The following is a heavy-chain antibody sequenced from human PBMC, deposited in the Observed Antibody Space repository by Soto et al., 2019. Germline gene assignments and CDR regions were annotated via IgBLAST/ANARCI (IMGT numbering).Heavy chain of an antibody. V-gene: IGHV4-39*01. Sequence: QLQLQESGPGLVKPSETLSLTCTVSGGSISSSSYYWGWIRQPPGKGLEWIGSIYYSGSTYYNPSLKSRVTISVDTSKNQFSLKLSSVTAADTAVYYCARHLATVTSYWYFDLWGRGTLVTVSS. J-gene: IGHJ2*01. CDR2: IYYSGST. CDR3: ARHLATVTSYWYFDL. CDR1: GGSISSSSYY. D-gene: IGHD4-17*01.